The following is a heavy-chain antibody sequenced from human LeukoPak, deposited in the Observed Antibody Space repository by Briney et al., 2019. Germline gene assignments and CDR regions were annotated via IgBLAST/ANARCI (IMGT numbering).Heavy chain of an antibody. J-gene: IGHJ3*02. CDR2: ISGSGGST. V-gene: IGHV3-23*01. CDR3: AKDRGDYYPWGAFDI. Sequence: GGSLRLSCAASGFTVSSYPICWVRQAPGKGLEWVSAISGSGGSTYYADSVKGRFTISRDNSKNTLYLQMNSLRAEDTAVYYCAKDRGDYYPWGAFDIWGQGTMVTVSS. D-gene: IGHD3-10*01. CDR1: GFTVSSYP.